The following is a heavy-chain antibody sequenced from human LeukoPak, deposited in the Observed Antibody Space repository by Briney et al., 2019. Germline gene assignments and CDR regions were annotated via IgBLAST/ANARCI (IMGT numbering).Heavy chain of an antibody. V-gene: IGHV4-39*07. CDR2: IYHGGGT. CDR3: ARGYYGSALGGWFDP. Sequence: KPSETLSLTCTVSGGSISSSSLYWGWIRQPPGKGLEWIGEIYHGGGTNYNLSLKSRVTISVDKSKNQFSLKLSSVTAADTAVYYCARGYYGSALGGWFDPWGQGTLVTVSS. CDR1: GGSISSSSLY. D-gene: IGHD3-10*01. J-gene: IGHJ5*02.